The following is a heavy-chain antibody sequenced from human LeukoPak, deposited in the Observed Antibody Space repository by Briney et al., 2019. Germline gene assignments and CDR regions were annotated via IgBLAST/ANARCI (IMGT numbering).Heavy chain of an antibody. CDR2: IYSGGST. CDR1: GFTVSSNY. J-gene: IGHJ4*02. Sequence: GGSLRLSCAAFGFTVSSNYMSWVRQAPGKGLDWVSVIYSGGSTYYADSVKGRFTISRDNSKNTLYLQMNSLRAEDTAVYYCARSNANWYSSGWYSDYWGQGTLVTVSS. V-gene: IGHV3-53*01. D-gene: IGHD6-19*01. CDR3: ARSNANWYSSGWYSDY.